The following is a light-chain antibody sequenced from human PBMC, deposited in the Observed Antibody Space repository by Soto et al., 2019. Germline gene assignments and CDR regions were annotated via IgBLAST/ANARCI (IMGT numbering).Light chain of an antibody. CDR2: EVR. CDR1: SSDVGGYNY. CDR3: SSYTSSSTRV. Sequence: QSVLTQPASVSGSPGQSITISCTGTSSDVGGYNYVSWYQQHPGKAPKLMIYEVRNRPSGVSNRSSGSKSGNTASLTISGLPAEDEAYYYCSSYTSSSTRVFGTGTKLTVL. V-gene: IGLV2-14*01. J-gene: IGLJ1*01.